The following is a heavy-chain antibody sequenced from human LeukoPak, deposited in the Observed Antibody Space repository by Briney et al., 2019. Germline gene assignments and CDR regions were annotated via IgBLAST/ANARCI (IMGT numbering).Heavy chain of an antibody. CDR1: GYTFSSYG. V-gene: IGHV1-18*01. D-gene: IGHD3-10*01. CDR2: ICPYDGNT. J-gene: IGHJ4*02. Sequence: ASVKVSCKASGYTFSSYGISWVRQAPGQGLEWMGWICPYDGNTNSLHKLQGRVTMTPDPSTSTAYMELRSLRCDGTAVYYCARDIGTMVQGLSHLDYRGQGTLVTVSS. CDR3: ARDIGTMVQGLSHLDY.